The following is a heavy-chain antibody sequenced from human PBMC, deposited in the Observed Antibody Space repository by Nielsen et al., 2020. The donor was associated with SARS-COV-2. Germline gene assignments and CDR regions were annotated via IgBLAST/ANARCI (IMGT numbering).Heavy chain of an antibody. Sequence: KVSCKGSGYSFTSYWIGWVRQMPGKGLEWMGIIYPGYSDTRYSPSFQGQVTISADKSITTAYLQWSSLKDSDTAMHYCARGGSFGFHAVYWGQGTLVTVSS. V-gene: IGHV5-51*01. CDR3: ARGGSFGFHAVY. D-gene: IGHD5-18*01. CDR2: IYPGYSDT. CDR1: GYSFTSYW. J-gene: IGHJ4*02.